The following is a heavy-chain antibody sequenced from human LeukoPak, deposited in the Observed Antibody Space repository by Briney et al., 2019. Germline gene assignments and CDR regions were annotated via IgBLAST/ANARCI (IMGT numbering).Heavy chain of an antibody. CDR2: INHSGST. D-gene: IGHD3-3*01. CDR1: GGSFSGYY. J-gene: IGHJ4*02. Sequence: PSETLSLTCAVYGGSFSGYYWSWIRQPPGKGLEWIGEINHSGSTNYNPSLKSRVTISVDTSKNQFSLKLSSVTAADTAVYYCARGRWTTIFGVVIIPPYYFGYWGQGTLVTVSS. CDR3: ARGRWTTIFGVVIIPPYYFGY. V-gene: IGHV4-34*01.